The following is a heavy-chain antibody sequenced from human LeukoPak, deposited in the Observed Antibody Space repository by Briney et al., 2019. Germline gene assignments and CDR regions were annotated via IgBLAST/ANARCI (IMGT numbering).Heavy chain of an antibody. D-gene: IGHD3-3*01. J-gene: IGHJ6*02. CDR1: GFTVSSNY. V-gene: IGHV3-49*04. CDR3: TRDQDDFWSGYQIYYYYYYGMDV. CDR2: IRSKAYGGTT. Sequence: PGGSLRLSCAASGFTVSSNYMSWVRQAPGKGLEWVGFIRSKAYGGTTEYAASVKGRFTISRDDSKSIAYLQMNSLKTEDTAVYYCTRDQDDFWSGYQIYYYYYYGMDVWGQGTTVTVSS.